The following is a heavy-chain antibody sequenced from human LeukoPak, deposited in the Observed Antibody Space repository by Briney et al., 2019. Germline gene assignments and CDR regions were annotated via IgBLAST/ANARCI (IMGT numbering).Heavy chain of an antibody. D-gene: IGHD5-12*01. J-gene: IGHJ4*02. CDR3: VSYSGYYFES. CDR2: IKSKTDDGTT. CDR1: GFTFSSYS. V-gene: IGHV3-15*05. Sequence: GGSLRLSCAASGFTFSSYSMSWVRQAPGKGLEWVGRIKSKTDDGTTDYAAPVKGRFTISRDDSKNTLNLQMDSLKTEDTAVYYCVSYSGYYFESWGQGTLVTVSA.